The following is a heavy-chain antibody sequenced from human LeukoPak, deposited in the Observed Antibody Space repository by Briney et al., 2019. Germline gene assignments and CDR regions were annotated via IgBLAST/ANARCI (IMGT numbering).Heavy chain of an antibody. V-gene: IGHV3-30*19. CDR2: ISYDGSNK. CDR1: GFTFSSYG. CDR3: ARENVDSSSVYYYGMDV. D-gene: IGHD6-13*01. J-gene: IGHJ6*02. Sequence: PGGSLRLSCAASGFTFSSYGVHWVRQAPGKGLEWVAVISYDGSNKYYADSVKGRFTISRDNSKNTLYLQMNSLRAEDTAVYYCARENVDSSSVYYYGMDVWGQGTTVTVSS.